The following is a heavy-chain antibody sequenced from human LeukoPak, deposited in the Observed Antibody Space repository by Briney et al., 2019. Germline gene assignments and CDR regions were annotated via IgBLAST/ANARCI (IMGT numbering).Heavy chain of an antibody. D-gene: IGHD3-16*01. CDR2: IYHSGST. CDR3: ARATDDYVWGTQDAFDI. CDR1: GGSISSGGYS. J-gene: IGHJ3*02. Sequence: SETLSLTCAVSGGSISSGGYSWIWIRQPPGKGLEWIGDIYHSGSTYYNPSLKSRVTISVDRSKNQFSLKLSSVTAADTAVYYCARATDDYVWGTQDAFDIWGQGTMVTVSS. V-gene: IGHV4-30-2*01.